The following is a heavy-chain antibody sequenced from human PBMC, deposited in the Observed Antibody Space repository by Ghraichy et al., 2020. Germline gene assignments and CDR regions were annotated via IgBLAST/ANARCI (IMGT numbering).Heavy chain of an antibody. J-gene: IGHJ6*02. CDR3: ARSRPITMVREGLTQYYYYGMDV. Sequence: SETLSLTCAVYGGSFSGYYWSWIRQPPGKGLEWIGEINHSGSTNYNPSLKSRVTISVDTSKNQFSLKLSSVTAADTAVYYCARSRPITMVREGLTQYYYYGMDVWGQGTTITVSS. CDR1: GGSFSGYY. V-gene: IGHV4-34*01. CDR2: INHSGST. D-gene: IGHD3-10*01.